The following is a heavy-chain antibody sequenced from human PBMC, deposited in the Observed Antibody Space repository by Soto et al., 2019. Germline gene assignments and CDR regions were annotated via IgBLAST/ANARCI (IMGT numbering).Heavy chain of an antibody. Sequence: GESLKISCKGSGYSFTSYWISWVRQMPGKGLEWMGRIDPSDSYTNYSPSFQGHVTISADKSISTAYLQWSSLKASDTAMYYCASRGALAGTEYGMDVWGQGTTVTVSS. J-gene: IGHJ6*02. CDR3: ASRGALAGTEYGMDV. CDR1: GYSFTSYW. CDR2: IDPSDSYT. D-gene: IGHD6-19*01. V-gene: IGHV5-10-1*01.